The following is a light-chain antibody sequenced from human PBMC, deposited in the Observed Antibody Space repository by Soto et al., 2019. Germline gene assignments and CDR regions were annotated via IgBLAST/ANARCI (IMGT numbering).Light chain of an antibody. CDR1: SSDIGGYNS. J-gene: IGLJ1*01. Sequence: QSVLTQSPSASGSPGQSVTISCTGTSSDIGGYNSVSWYQQHPGKAPKVMIYDVTKRPSGVPDRFSGSKSGNTASLTVSALQAEDEADYYCSSYTDRKHLVFGTGTTLTVL. V-gene: IGLV2-8*01. CDR2: DVT. CDR3: SSYTDRKHLV.